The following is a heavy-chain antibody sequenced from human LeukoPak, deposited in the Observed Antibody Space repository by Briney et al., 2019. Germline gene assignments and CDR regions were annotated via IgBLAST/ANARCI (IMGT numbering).Heavy chain of an antibody. CDR3: AKDHLGRVRGVIIAIDY. CDR1: GFIFSSYS. CDR2: ISGSGGST. J-gene: IGHJ4*02. V-gene: IGHV3-23*01. D-gene: IGHD3-10*01. Sequence: PGGSLRLSCAASGFIFSSYSMNWVRQAPGKGLEWVSAISGSGGSTYCADSVKGRFTISRDNSKNTLYLQMNSLRAEDTAVYYCAKDHLGRVRGVIIAIDYWGQGTLVTVSS.